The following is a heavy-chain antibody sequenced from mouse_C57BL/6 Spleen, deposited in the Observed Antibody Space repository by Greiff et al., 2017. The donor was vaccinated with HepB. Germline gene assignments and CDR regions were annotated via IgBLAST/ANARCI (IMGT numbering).Heavy chain of an antibody. Sequence: EVHLVESGGGLVKPGGSLKLSCAASGFTFSSYAMSWVRQTPEKRLEWVATISDGGSYTYYPDNVKGRFTISRDNAKNNLYLQMSHLKSEDTAMYYCASGQYDGYYVNYAMDYWGQGTSVTVSS. CDR1: GFTFSSYA. J-gene: IGHJ4*01. D-gene: IGHD2-3*01. CDR3: ASGQYDGYYVNYAMDY. V-gene: IGHV5-4*01. CDR2: ISDGGSYT.